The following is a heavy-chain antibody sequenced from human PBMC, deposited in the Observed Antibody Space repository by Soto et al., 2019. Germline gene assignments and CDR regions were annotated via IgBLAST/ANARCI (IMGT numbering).Heavy chain of an antibody. CDR2: INSDGSST. CDR1: GFTFSSYW. Sequence: PGGSLRLSCAASGFTFSSYWMHWVRQAPGKGLVWVSRINSDGSSTSYADSVKGRFTISRDNAKNSLFLQMNSLRAEDTAVYYCATLTYCSSASCPNYYYVMDVWGQGTTVTVSS. J-gene: IGHJ6*02. D-gene: IGHD2-2*01. CDR3: ATLTYCSSASCPNYYYVMDV. V-gene: IGHV3-74*01.